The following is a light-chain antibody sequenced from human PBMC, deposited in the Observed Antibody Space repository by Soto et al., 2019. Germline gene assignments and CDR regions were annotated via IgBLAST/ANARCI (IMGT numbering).Light chain of an antibody. CDR2: GAS. CDR3: QQYGSSPWT. J-gene: IGKJ1*01. Sequence: EIVVTQSPGTLSLSPGERATLSCRASQSVSSSYLAWYQQKPGQAPRLLIYGASSRATGIPDRFSGSGSGTAFTLTTSRLEPEDFAGYYCQQYGSSPWTFGQGTKVEIK. V-gene: IGKV3-20*01. CDR1: QSVSSSY.